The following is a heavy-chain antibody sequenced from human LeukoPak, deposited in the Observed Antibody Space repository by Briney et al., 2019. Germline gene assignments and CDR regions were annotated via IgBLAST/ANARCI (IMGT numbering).Heavy chain of an antibody. D-gene: IGHD3-22*01. CDR2: INPNNGGT. J-gene: IGHJ4*02. CDR3: ARVAASSGYYYDGDY. V-gene: IGHV1-2*02. Sequence: ASVKVSCKASGYTFTSYGISWVRQAPGQGLEWMGWINPNNGGTNYAQKFQGRVTMTRDTSISTAYMELSRLRSDDTAVYYCARVAASSGYYYDGDYWGQGTLVTVSS. CDR1: GYTFTSYG.